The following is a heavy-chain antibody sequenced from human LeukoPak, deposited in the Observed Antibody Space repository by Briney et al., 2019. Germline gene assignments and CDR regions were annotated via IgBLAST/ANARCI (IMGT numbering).Heavy chain of an antibody. J-gene: IGHJ4*02. V-gene: IGHV4-59*11. CDR2: ITNSGTT. CDR3: ARVRYSDSSVLTRKRSYYFDY. D-gene: IGHD3-22*01. CDR1: GESISSHY. Sequence: PSETLSLTCNVSGESISSHYWSWTRQSPGKGLEWIGYITNSGTTKFNPSLKSRVTISRDTSKNQISLKLSSVTAADTAVYYCARVRYSDSSVLTRKRSYYFDYWGQGTLVTVSS.